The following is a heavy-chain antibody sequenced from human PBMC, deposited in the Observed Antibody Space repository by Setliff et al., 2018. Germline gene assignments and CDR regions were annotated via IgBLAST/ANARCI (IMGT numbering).Heavy chain of an antibody. D-gene: IGHD3-3*01. CDR2: INVGNGNT. CDR3: ARDRARFCIDNVCDAVPYYFDY. J-gene: IGHJ4*02. Sequence: ASVKVSCKASGYSFTDYGIHWVRQAPGQGLERMGWINVGNGNTEYSENFQDRVTITWDTFATTSYMEFSGLRVEDTAVFYCARDRARFCIDNVCDAVPYYFDYWGQGVLVTVSS. CDR1: GYSFTDYG. V-gene: IGHV1-3*01.